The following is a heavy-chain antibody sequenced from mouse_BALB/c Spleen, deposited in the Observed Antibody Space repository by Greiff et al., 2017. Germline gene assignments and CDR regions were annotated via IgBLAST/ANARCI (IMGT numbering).Heavy chain of an antibody. CDR3: ARDLAYYGNYYAMDY. D-gene: IGHD2-10*01. Sequence: QVQLQQSGPGLVAPSQSLSITCTVSGFSLTGYGVNWVRQPPGKGLEWLGMIWGDGSTDYNSALKSRLSISKDNSKSQVFLKMNSLQTDDTARYYCARDLAYYGNYYAMDYWGQGTSVTVSS. CDR1: GFSLTGYG. J-gene: IGHJ4*01. CDR2: IWGDGST. V-gene: IGHV2-6-7*01.